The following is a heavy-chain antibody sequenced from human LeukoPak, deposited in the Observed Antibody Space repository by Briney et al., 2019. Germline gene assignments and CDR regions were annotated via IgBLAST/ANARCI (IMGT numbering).Heavy chain of an antibody. CDR2: IKQDGSEK. J-gene: IGHJ6*02. V-gene: IGHV3-7*01. CDR3: ASNKHGYSSSWYPLGDGMDV. D-gene: IGHD6-13*01. Sequence: GGSLRLSCAASGFTFSSYWMSWVRQAPGKGLEWVANIKQDGSEKYYVDSVKGRFTISRDNAKNSLYLQMNSLRAEDTAVYYCASNKHGYSSSWYPLGDGMDVWGQGTTVTVSS. CDR1: GFTFSSYW.